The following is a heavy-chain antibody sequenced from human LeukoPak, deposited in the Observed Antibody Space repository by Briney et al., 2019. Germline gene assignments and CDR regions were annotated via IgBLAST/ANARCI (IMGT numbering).Heavy chain of an antibody. D-gene: IGHD3-10*01. CDR3: ARAIRPAHYRYYYYYGLDV. J-gene: IGHJ6*02. V-gene: IGHV3-23*01. Sequence: GGSLRLSCAASGFTFSSYAMSWVRQAPGKGLEWVSAISGSGGSTYYADSVKGRFTISRDNSKNTLYLQMNSLRAEDTAVYYCARAIRPAHYRYYYYYGLDVWGQGTTVTVSS. CDR1: GFTFSSYA. CDR2: ISGSGGST.